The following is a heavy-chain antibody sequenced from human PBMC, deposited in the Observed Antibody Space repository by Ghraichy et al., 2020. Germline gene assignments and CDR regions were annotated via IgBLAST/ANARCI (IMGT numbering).Heavy chain of an antibody. J-gene: IGHJ4*02. CDR2: INHSGST. CDR3: ARGRPGIVGATEADY. D-gene: IGHD1-26*01. CDR1: GGSFSGYY. Sequence: SETLSLTCAVYGGSFSGYYWSWIRQPPGKGLEWIGEINHSGSTNYNPSLKSRVTISVDTSKNQFSLKLSSVTAADTAVYYCARGRPGIVGATEADYWGQGTLVTVSS. V-gene: IGHV4-34*01.